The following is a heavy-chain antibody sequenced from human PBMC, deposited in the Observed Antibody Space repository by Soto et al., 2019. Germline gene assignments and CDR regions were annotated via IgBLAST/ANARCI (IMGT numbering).Heavy chain of an antibody. CDR3: ARARGSSHNLDT. CDR2: IYHSGLT. J-gene: IGHJ5*02. D-gene: IGHD6-13*01. CDR1: DVYTLSDY. V-gene: IGHV4-59*01. Sequence: PSDTLSLTGSVSDVYTLSDYWGWIRQPPGKGLEGIGYIYHSGLTHYTASPKNRLTKSVDTSKHQLPLTLASVTAAHTPVYLCARARGSSHNLDTWGQGALVTVSS.